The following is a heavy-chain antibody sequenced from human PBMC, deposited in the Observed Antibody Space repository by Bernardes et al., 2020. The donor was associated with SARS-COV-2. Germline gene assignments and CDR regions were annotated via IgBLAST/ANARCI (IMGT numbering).Heavy chain of an antibody. CDR2: IVVGSANT. CDR1: GFTFTNTA. V-gene: IGHV1-58*01. D-gene: IGHD2-15*01. CDR3: AADLGYCSGGNCYGFDY. J-gene: IGHJ4*02. Sequence: SVKVSCKASGFTFTNTAVRWVRQARGRRLEWIGWIVVGSANTDYAQKFQGRVTITRDMSTSTAYMELSSLTSEDTAMYYCAADLGYCSGGNCYGFDYWGQGTLVTVSS.